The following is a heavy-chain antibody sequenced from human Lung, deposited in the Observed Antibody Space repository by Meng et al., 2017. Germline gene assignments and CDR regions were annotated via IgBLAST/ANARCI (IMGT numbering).Heavy chain of an antibody. J-gene: IGHJ4*02. Sequence: VPLPQGGAGLLRPSETRSLPCVVSGGSFSDYYGSWIRQPPGKGLEWIGEINHSGSTNYNPSLESRATISVDTSQNNLSLKLSSVTAADSAVYYCARGPTTMAHDFDYWGQGTLVTVSS. CDR2: INHSGST. CDR3: ARGPTTMAHDFDY. D-gene: IGHD4-11*01. V-gene: IGHV4-34*01. CDR1: GGSFSDYY.